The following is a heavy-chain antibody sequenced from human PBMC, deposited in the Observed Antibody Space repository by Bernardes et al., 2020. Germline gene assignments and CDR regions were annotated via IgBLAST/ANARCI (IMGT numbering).Heavy chain of an antibody. Sequence: SETLSLTCAVSGYSIRSGYYWGWIRQPPRKGLEWIGSIYHSGSTYYNPSLKSRVTISVDTSKNQFSLKLSSVTAADTAVYYCARTTNFDYWGQGTLVTVSS. CDR2: IYHSGST. CDR1: GYSIRSGYY. V-gene: IGHV4-38-2*01. D-gene: IGHD4-4*01. CDR3: ARTTNFDY. J-gene: IGHJ4*02.